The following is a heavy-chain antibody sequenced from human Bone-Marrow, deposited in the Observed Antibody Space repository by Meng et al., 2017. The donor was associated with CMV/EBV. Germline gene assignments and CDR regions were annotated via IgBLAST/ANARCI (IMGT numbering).Heavy chain of an antibody. CDR3: ARQLLYCSSTSCYTSDAFDI. CDR1: GYSFTSYW. Sequence: GESLKISRKGSGYSFTSYWIGWVRQMPGKGLEWMGIIYPGDSDTRYSPSFQGQVTISADKSISTAYLQWSSLKASDTAMYYCARQLLYCSSTSCYTSDAFDIWGQGTMVTVSS. CDR2: IYPGDSDT. D-gene: IGHD2-2*02. J-gene: IGHJ3*02. V-gene: IGHV5-51*01.